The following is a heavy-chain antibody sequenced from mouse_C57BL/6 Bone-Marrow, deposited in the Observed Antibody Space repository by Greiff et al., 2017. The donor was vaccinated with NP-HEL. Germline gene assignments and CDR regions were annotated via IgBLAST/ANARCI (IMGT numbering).Heavy chain of an antibody. CDR2: SRNKANDYTT. CDR3: ARAGSSYRYWYFDV. V-gene: IGHV7-1*01. Sequence: EVKLMDSGGGLVQSGRSLRLSCATSGFTFSDFYMEWVRQAPGKGLEWIAASRNKANDYTTEYSASVKGRFIVSRDTSQSILYLQMNALRAEDTAMYYCARAGSSYRYWYFDVWGTGTTVTVSS. D-gene: IGHD1-1*01. CDR1: GFTFSDFY. J-gene: IGHJ1*03.